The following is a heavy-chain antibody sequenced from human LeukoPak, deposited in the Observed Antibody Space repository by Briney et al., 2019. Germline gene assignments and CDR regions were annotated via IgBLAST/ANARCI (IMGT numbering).Heavy chain of an antibody. CDR3: AKLGEYYDSSGDGLY. J-gene: IGHJ4*02. CDR2: ISGSGGST. Sequence: PGGSLRLSCAASGFTFSSYAMSWVRQAPGKGLEWVSAISGSGGSTYYADSVKGRFTISRDSSKNTLYLQMNSLRAEDTAVYYCAKLGEYYDSSGDGLYWGQGTLVTVSS. V-gene: IGHV3-23*01. D-gene: IGHD3-22*01. CDR1: GFTFSSYA.